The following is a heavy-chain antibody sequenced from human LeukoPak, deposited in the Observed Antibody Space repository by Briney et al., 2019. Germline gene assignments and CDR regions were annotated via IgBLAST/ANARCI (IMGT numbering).Heavy chain of an antibody. J-gene: IGHJ4*02. CDR1: GLTFDDYA. CDR3: AKDTYYCDSSGYYE. V-gene: IGHV3-43*02. CDR2: IIGDGGST. D-gene: IGHD3-22*01. Sequence: GGSLRLSCAASGLTFDDYAMHWVRQPPGKGLEWVSLIIGDGGSTYYADSVKGRFTISRDKSKNSLYLQMNSLRTEDTALYYCAKDTYYCDSSGYYEWGQGTLVTVSS.